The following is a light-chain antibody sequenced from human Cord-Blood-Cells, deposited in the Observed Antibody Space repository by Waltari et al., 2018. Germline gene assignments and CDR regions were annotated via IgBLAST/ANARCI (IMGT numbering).Light chain of an antibody. CDR2: GAS. Sequence: ELVLTQSPGTLSLSPGERATLSCRASQSVSSSYLAWYQQKPGQAPRLLIYGASSRATGIPDRFSGSASVTDFTLTISRLEPEDFAVYYCQQYGSSPPYSFGQGTKLEIK. V-gene: IGKV3-20*01. CDR1: QSVSSSY. CDR3: QQYGSSPPYS. J-gene: IGKJ2*03.